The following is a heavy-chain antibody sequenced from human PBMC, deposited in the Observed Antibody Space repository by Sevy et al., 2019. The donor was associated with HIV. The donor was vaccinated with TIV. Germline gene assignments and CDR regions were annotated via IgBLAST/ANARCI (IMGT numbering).Heavy chain of an antibody. CDR3: ARDQEFCSTTTCYRGHDH. CDR1: GYKFTDYY. CDR2: VNPNGDVR. Sequence: ALVKVSCETSGYKFTDYYIHWVRQAPGQGLEWMGWVNPNGDVRKSPQKFHGRVTMSKDTSISTVYMELRSLTLDDTAIYYCARDQEFCSTTTCYRGHDHWGQGSLVTVSS. V-gene: IGHV1-2*02. D-gene: IGHD2-2*01. J-gene: IGHJ4*02.